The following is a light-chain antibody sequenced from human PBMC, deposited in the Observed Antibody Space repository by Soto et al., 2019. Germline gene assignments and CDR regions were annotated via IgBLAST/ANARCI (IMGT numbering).Light chain of an antibody. CDR3: PSSTSRSTYV. J-gene: IGLJ1*01. CDR2: DVT. Sequence: QSVLTQPASVSGSPGQSITLSCTGSSSDVGGYNYVSWYQQHPGKAPKLMIYDVTNRPSGVSNRFSGSQSGNTVSLTISGLHSEDEADYFCPSSTSRSTYVFRTGTKLTV. V-gene: IGLV2-14*01. CDR1: SSDVGGYNY.